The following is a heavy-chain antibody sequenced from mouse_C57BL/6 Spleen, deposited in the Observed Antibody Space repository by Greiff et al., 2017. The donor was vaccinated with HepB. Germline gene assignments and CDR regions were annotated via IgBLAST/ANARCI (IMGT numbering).Heavy chain of an antibody. CDR1: GFTFSDYG. CDR2: ISSGSSTI. CDR3: ARPPLYDGYYEYFDV. J-gene: IGHJ1*03. V-gene: IGHV5-17*01. Sequence: EVQRVESGGGLVKPGGSLKLSCAASGFTFSDYGMHWVRQAPEKGLEWVAYISSGSSTIYYADTVKGRFTISRDNAKNTLFLQMTSLRSEDTAMYYCARPPLYDGYYEYFDVWGTGTTVTVSS. D-gene: IGHD2-3*01.